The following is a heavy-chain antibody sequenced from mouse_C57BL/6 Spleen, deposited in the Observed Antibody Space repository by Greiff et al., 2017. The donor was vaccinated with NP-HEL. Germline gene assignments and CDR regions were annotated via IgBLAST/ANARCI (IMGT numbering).Heavy chain of an antibody. CDR1: GFTFSDYY. J-gene: IGHJ4*01. Sequence: EVKLVESEGGLVQPGSSMKLSCTASGFTFSDYYMAWVRQVPEKGLEWVANINYDGSSTYYLDSLKSRFIISRDNAKNILYLQMSSLKSEDTATYYCARTLYDYDDGYYAMDYWGQGTSVTVSS. CDR3: ARTLYDYDDGYYAMDY. V-gene: IGHV5-16*01. CDR2: INYDGSST. D-gene: IGHD2-4*01.